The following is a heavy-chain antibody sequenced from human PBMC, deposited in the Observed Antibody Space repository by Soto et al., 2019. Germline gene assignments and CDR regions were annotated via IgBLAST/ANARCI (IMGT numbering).Heavy chain of an antibody. D-gene: IGHD2-2*02. CDR3: ARDRAYCSSTSCYRVDWFDP. CDR2: IIPIFGTA. J-gene: IGHJ5*02. V-gene: IGHV1-69*06. CDR1: GGTFSSYA. Sequence: QVQLVQSGAEVKKPGSSVKVSCKASGGTFSSYAISWVRQAPGQGLGWMGGIIPIFGTANYAQKFQGRVTITADKSTSTAYMELSSLRSEDTAVYYCARDRAYCSSTSCYRVDWFDPWGQGTLVTVSS.